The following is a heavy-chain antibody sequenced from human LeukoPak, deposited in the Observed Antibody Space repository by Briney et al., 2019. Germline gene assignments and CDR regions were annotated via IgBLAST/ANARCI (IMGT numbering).Heavy chain of an antibody. J-gene: IGHJ4*02. V-gene: IGHV4-61*02. D-gene: IGHD2-21*02. CDR2: IYTTGST. Sequence: PSETLSLTCSVSGDSISSGSYYWSWIRQPAGKGLEWIGRIYTTGSTNYNPSLKSRVTISVDTSKNQFSLKLSSVTAADTAVYYCARRTCGSDCYSVDYWGQGNMVTVSS. CDR3: ARRTCGSDCYSVDY. CDR1: GDSISSGSYY.